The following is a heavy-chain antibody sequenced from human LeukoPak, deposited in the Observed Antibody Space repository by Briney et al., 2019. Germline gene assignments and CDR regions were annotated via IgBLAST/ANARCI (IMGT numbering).Heavy chain of an antibody. CDR2: ISGSGGST. J-gene: IGHJ6*02. D-gene: IGHD6-19*01. V-gene: IGHV3-23*01. CDR3: AKASSGWNEYYYYGMDV. Sequence: GGSLRLSCAASGFTFSSYAMSWVRQAPGKGLEWVSAISGSGGSTYYADSVKGRFTISRDNSKTTLYLQMNSLRAEDTAVYYCAKASSGWNEYYYYGMDVWGQGTTVTVSS. CDR1: GFTFSSYA.